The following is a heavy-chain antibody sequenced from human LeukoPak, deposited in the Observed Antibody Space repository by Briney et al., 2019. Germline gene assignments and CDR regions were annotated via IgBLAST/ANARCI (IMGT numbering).Heavy chain of an antibody. CDR2: IWYDGSNK. Sequence: GGSLRLSCAASGFTFSSYGMHWVRQAPGKGLEWVAVIWYDGSNKYYADSVKGRFTISRDNSKNTLYLQMNSLRAEDTAVYYCARLRSSGYYGEGYFDYWGQGTLVTVSS. V-gene: IGHV3-33*01. CDR3: ARLRSSGYYGEGYFDY. J-gene: IGHJ4*02. CDR1: GFTFSSYG. D-gene: IGHD3-22*01.